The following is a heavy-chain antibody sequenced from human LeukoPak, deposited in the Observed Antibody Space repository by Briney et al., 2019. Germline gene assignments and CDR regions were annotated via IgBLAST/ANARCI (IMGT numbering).Heavy chain of an antibody. J-gene: IGHJ4*02. CDR3: ASYGDPRYYFDY. CDR1: GGSIRSYY. V-gene: IGHV4-59*08. CDR2: IYYSGST. Sequence: SETLSLTCTVSGGSIRSYYWSWIRQPPGKGLEWIGYIYYSGSTNYNPSLKSRVTISVDTSKNQFSLKLSSVTAADTAVYYCASYGDPRYYFDYWGQGTLVTVSS. D-gene: IGHD4-17*01.